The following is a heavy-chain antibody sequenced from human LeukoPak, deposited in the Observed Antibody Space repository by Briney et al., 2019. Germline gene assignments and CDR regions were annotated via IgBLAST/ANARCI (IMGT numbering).Heavy chain of an antibody. Sequence: EASVKVSCKAYGYTFTGYYLHWVRQAPGQGLEWMGWINPNSRATNFAQKFQGRVTMTRDTSISTAYMEVSRLTSADTAVYYCAKEGESNVYYSLDYWGQGTLVTVSS. CDR1: GYTFTGYY. J-gene: IGHJ4*02. CDR2: INPNSRAT. CDR3: AKEGESNVYYSLDY. D-gene: IGHD3-22*01. V-gene: IGHV1-2*02.